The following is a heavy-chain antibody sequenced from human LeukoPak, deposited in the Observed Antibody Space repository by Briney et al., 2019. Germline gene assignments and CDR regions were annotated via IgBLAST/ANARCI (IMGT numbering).Heavy chain of an antibody. D-gene: IGHD1-26*01. Sequence: PGGSLRLSCATSSGFTFSDYYMTWIRQAPGKGLEWVSYISSSGSSIYYADSVKGRFTISRDNAKKSPYLQMSSLRVEDTAVYYCARGADAGGYNWFDPWGQGTLVTVSS. J-gene: IGHJ5*02. CDR3: ARGADAGGYNWFDP. V-gene: IGHV3-11*01. CDR2: ISSSGSSI. CDR1: GFTFSDYY.